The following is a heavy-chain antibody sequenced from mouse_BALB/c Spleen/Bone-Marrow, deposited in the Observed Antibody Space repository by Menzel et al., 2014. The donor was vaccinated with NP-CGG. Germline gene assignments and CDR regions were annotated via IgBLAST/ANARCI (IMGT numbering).Heavy chain of an antibody. V-gene: IGHV1-69*02. Sequence: QVQLQQSGADLVRPGASVRLSCKASGYTFTTYWINWVKQRPGQGLEWIGNIYPSDNYTNYNQKFKDRATLTVDKSSSTAYMQLSSPTSEDSAAYYYTRTYEYFDYWGQGTTLTVSS. J-gene: IGHJ2*01. D-gene: IGHD2-3*01. CDR3: TRTYEYFDY. CDR2: IYPSDNYT. CDR1: GYTFTTYW.